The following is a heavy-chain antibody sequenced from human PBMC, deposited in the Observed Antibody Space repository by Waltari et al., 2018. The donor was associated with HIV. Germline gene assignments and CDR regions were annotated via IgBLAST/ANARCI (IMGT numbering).Heavy chain of an antibody. J-gene: IGHJ4*02. CDR1: GLTFSDHY. V-gene: IGHV3-72*01. CDR2: IKNKVNRYST. D-gene: IGHD1-26*01. Sequence: DVQLVESGGDLVQPGGSLRLSCAASGLTFSDHYMDWVRQAPGKGVGWVGLIKNKVNRYSTEYAASVKGRFTISKYDSKNSFYLQMNSLKTEDTAVYYCARGGNTGKVFDYWGQGTLVTVSS. CDR3: ARGGNTGKVFDY.